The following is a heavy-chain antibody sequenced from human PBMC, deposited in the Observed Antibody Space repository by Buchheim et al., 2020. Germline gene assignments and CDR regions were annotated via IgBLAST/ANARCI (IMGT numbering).Heavy chain of an antibody. CDR1: GFSLSNHW. D-gene: IGHD7-27*01. CDR2: ITQDGSGK. J-gene: IGHJ4*02. Sequence: EVQLVESGGGLVQPGGSLRLSCAVSGFSLSNHWMPWVRQAPGKGLQWVANITQDGSGKFYVDAVKGRFTISRDGAKNSLYLQMNSLRAEDTAIYYCASWAGRDYWGQGT. CDR3: ASWAGRDY. V-gene: IGHV3-7*01.